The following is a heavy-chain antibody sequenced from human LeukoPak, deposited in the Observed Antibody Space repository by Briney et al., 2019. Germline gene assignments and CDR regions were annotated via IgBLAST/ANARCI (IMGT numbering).Heavy chain of an antibody. CDR2: ITWNSGTI. D-gene: IGHD1-7*01. CDR1: GFTFDDYA. V-gene: IGHV3-9*01. CDR3: AKDVSGTGAFDI. Sequence: GGSLRLSCAASGFTFDDYAMHWVRQGPGKGLEWVSGITWNSGTIGYADSVKGRFTISRDNAKNSLYLQMNSLRAEDTALYYCAKDVSGTGAFDIWGQGTMVTVSS. J-gene: IGHJ3*02.